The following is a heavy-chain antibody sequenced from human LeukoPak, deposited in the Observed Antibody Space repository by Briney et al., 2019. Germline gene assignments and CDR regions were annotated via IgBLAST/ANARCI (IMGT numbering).Heavy chain of an antibody. J-gene: IGHJ4*02. V-gene: IGHV4-38-2*02. CDR2: IYHSGST. CDR1: GYSISSGYY. Sequence: SETLSLTCTVSGYSISSGYYWGSIRQPSGKGVEWIGSIYHSGSTYYNPSLKSRVTISVDTSKNQFSLKLSSVTAADTAVYYCARVTGYVMEDYFDYWGQGTLVTVSS. CDR3: ARVTGYVMEDYFDY. D-gene: IGHD6-13*01.